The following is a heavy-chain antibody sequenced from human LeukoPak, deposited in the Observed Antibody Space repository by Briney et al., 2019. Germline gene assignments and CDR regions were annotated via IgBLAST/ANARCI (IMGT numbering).Heavy chain of an antibody. CDR2: IGTAGDT. V-gene: IGHV3-13*01. D-gene: IGHD1-26*01. CDR1: GFPFSSYD. Sequence: PGGSLRLSCTASGFPFSSYDMHWVRQATGKGLEWVSAIGTAGDTYYPGSVKGRFTISRENAKNSLYLQMNSLRAGDTAVYYCARRGRSGSYYDYWGQGTLVTVSS. CDR3: ARRGRSGSYYDY. J-gene: IGHJ4*02.